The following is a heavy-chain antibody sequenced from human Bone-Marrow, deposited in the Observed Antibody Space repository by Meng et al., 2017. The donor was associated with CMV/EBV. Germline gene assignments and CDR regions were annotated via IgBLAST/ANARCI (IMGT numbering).Heavy chain of an antibody. CDR3: ARHGRATTSYYYGMDV. CDR1: GYSFTSHC. J-gene: IGHJ6*02. Sequence: GESLKISCKGFGYSFTSHCIGWVRQMPGKGLEWMGIIDPGDSAARYSPSFQGQVTISVDKSIATAYLQWRSLKASDTAMYYCARHGRATTSYYYGMDVWGQGTTVTVSS. V-gene: IGHV5-51*01. CDR2: IDPGDSAA. D-gene: IGHD1-26*01.